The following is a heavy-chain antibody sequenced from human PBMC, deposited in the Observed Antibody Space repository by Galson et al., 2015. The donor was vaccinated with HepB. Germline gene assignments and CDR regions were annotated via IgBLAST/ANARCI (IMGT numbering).Heavy chain of an antibody. J-gene: IGHJ6*02. V-gene: IGHV1-69*13. D-gene: IGHD2-2*01. CDR1: GGTFSSYA. Sequence: SVKVSCKASGGTFSSYAISWVRQAPGQGLEWMGGIIPIFGTANYAQKFQGRVTITADESTSTAYMELSSLRSEDTAVYYCASTIGYCSSTSCPQGDYYYYYGMDVWGQGTTVTVSS. CDR3: ASTIGYCSSTSCPQGDYYYYYGMDV. CDR2: IIPIFGTA.